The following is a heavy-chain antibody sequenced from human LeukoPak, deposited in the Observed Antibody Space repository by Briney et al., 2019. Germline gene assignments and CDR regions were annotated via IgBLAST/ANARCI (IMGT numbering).Heavy chain of an antibody. CDR1: GFTFSSYA. CDR2: ISTSGGST. CDR3: ATDYGDYEPIDY. Sequence: GGSLRLSCAASGFTFSSYAMSWVRQAPGKGLEWVSGISTSGGSTYYADSVEGRFSVSRDNSKNTLYLQMNSLRPDDTAMYYCATDYGDYEPIDYWGQGTLVTVSS. V-gene: IGHV3-23*01. D-gene: IGHD4-17*01. J-gene: IGHJ4*02.